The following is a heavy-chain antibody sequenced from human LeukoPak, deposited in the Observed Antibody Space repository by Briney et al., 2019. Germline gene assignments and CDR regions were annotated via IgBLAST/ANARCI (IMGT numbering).Heavy chain of an antibody. CDR3: ARDLRFGELLSTDY. J-gene: IGHJ4*02. Sequence: AAVKVSCMASGYSFTGCYMHWVRQAPGQGLEWMGRINPNSGGTNYAQKFQGRVTMTRDTSISTAYMELSRLRSDDTAVYYCARDLRFGELLSTDYWGQGTLVTVPS. D-gene: IGHD3-10*01. CDR1: GYSFTGCY. CDR2: INPNSGGT. V-gene: IGHV1-2*06.